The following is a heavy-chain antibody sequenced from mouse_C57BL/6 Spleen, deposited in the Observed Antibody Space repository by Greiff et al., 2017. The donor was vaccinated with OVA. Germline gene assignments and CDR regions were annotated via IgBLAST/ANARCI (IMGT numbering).Heavy chain of an antibody. D-gene: IGHD1-1*01. CDR2: IYPRSGNT. CDR3: ARRYGSSPVLAMDY. CDR1: GYTFTSYG. Sequence: VKLMESGAELARPGASVKLSCKASGYTFTSYGISWVKQRTGQGLEWIGEIYPRSGNTYYNEKFKGKATLTADKSSSTAYMELRSLTSEDSAVYFCARRYGSSPVLAMDYWGQGTSVTVSS. V-gene: IGHV1-81*01. J-gene: IGHJ4*01.